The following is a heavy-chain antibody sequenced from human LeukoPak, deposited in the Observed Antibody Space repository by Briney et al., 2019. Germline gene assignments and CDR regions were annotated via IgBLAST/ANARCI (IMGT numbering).Heavy chain of an antibody. D-gene: IGHD6-13*01. CDR1: GGSVSGYY. Sequence: SETLSLTCAVYGGSVSGYYWSWIRQPPGKGLEWIGEINHSGSTNYNPSLKSRVTISVDTSKNQFSLKLSSVTAADTAVYYCARGQQLSEVYFDYWGQGTLVTVSS. CDR2: INHSGST. J-gene: IGHJ4*02. V-gene: IGHV4-34*01. CDR3: ARGQQLSEVYFDY.